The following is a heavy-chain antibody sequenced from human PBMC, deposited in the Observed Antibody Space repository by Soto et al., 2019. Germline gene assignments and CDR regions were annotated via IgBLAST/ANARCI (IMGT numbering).Heavy chain of an antibody. CDR1: GYTFTSYG. CDR3: ARDPRKNWNYQFLISNAFDI. J-gene: IGHJ3*02. D-gene: IGHD1-7*01. Sequence: ASVKVSCKASGYTFTSYGISWVRQAPGQGLEWMGWISPYNGNTNYAQKLRGRVTMTTDTSTSTAYLELRSLRSDDTAVYYCARDPRKNWNYQFLISNAFDIWGQGTMVTV. V-gene: IGHV1-18*01. CDR2: ISPYNGNT.